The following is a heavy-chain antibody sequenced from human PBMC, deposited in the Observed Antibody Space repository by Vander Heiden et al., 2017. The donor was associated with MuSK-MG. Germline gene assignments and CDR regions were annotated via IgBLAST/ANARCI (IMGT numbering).Heavy chain of an antibody. V-gene: IGHV3-9*01. CDR1: GFTFDDYA. CDR2: ISWNRASR. Sequence: EVQLVESGGGLVQPGRSLTLSCAGSGFTFDDYAMHWVRQAPGKGLEWVSGISWNRASRGYADSVKGRFTISRDNAKNSLFLQMNTLRPEDTAFYYCAKGERDAFHIWGQGTMVNVSS. CDR3: AKGERDAFHI. J-gene: IGHJ3*02.